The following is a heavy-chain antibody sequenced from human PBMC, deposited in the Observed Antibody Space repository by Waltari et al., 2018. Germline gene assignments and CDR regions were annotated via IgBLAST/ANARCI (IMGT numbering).Heavy chain of an antibody. J-gene: IGHJ3*02. D-gene: IGHD3-22*01. CDR2: IYERGST. Sequence: QVQLQESGPGLVKPSETLSLTCAVSGCSSSSGYYWGGGRQPPGKGLEWIGSIYERGSTYHNPSLKSRVTISIDTSKNQFSLKLTSVTAADTAMYYCARGPVFKYYYHAFDIWGQGTMVTVSS. V-gene: IGHV4-38-2*01. CDR1: GCSSSSGYY. CDR3: ARGPVFKYYYHAFDI.